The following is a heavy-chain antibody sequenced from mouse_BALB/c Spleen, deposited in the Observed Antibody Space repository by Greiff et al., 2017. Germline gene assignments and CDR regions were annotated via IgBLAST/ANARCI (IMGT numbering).Heavy chain of an antibody. CDR1: GFSLTSYG. V-gene: IGHV2-9*02. CDR2: IWAGGST. D-gene: IGHD2-5*01. CDR3: ARDRESNYVLYAMDY. J-gene: IGHJ4*01. Sequence: VKLVESGPGLVAPSQSLSITCTVSGFSLTSYGVHWVRQPPGKGLEWLGVIWAGGSTNYNSALMSRLSISKDNSKSQVFLKMNSLQTDDTAMYYCARDRESNYVLYAMDYWGQGTSVTVSS.